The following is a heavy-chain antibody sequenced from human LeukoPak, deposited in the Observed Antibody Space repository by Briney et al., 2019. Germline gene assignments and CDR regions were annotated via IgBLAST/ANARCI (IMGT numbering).Heavy chain of an antibody. CDR2: ISSSSGFI. CDR1: GFTFSNAW. D-gene: IGHD4-23*01. CDR3: ARGFVGDGGKNTLVGDAFDI. V-gene: IGHV3-21*01. Sequence: GGSLRLSCAASGFTFSNAWMSWVRQAPGKGLEWVSSISSSSGFIYYADSVKGRVTISRDNAKNSLYLQMNSLRTEDTAIYYCARGFVGDGGKNTLVGDAFDIWGQGTMVTVSS. J-gene: IGHJ3*02.